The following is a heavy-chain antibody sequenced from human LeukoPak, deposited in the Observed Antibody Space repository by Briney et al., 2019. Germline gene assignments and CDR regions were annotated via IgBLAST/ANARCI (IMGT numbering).Heavy chain of an antibody. V-gene: IGHV3-7*01. CDR3: ARDPLAYWYFDL. D-gene: IGHD2-21*01. Sequence: GGSLRLSCAASGFMFSSYWMSWVRQAPGKGLEWVANIKQDGSEKYYVDSVKGRFTISRDNAKNSLYLQMNSLRAEDTAVYYCARDPLAYWYFDLWGRG. CDR1: GFMFSSYW. CDR2: IKQDGSEK. J-gene: IGHJ2*01.